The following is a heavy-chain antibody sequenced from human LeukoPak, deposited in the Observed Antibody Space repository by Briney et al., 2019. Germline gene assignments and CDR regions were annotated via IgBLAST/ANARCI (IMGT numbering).Heavy chain of an antibody. Sequence: NASETLSLTCTVSGGSISSGGYYWSWIRQHPGKGLEWIGYIYYSGSTYYNPSLKSRVTISVDTSKNQFSLKLSSVTAADTAVYYCAREQSSKLLWFGELSDGSYYGMDVWGQGTTVTVSS. CDR2: IYYSGST. V-gene: IGHV4-31*03. CDR3: AREQSSKLLWFGELSDGSYYGMDV. D-gene: IGHD3-10*01. CDR1: GGSISSGGYY. J-gene: IGHJ6*02.